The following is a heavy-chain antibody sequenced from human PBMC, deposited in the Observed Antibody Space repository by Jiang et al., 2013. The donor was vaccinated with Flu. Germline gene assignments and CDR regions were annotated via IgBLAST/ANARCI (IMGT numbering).Heavy chain of an antibody. CDR2: ISGSGGST. D-gene: IGHD3-3*01. V-gene: IGHV3-23*01. J-gene: IGHJ4*02. Sequence: QLLESGGGLVQPGGSLRLSCAASGFTFSSYAMSWVRQAPGKGLEWVSAISGSGGSTYYADSVKGRFTISRDNSKNTLYLQMHSLRAEDTAVYYCAKDRRGFGVFIDYYFDYWGQGTLVTVSS. CDR3: AKDRRGFGVFIDYYFDY. CDR1: GFTFSSYA.